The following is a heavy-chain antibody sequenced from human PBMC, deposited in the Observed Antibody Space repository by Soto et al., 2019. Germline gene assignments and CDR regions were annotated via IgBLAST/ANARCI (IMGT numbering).Heavy chain of an antibody. CDR3: ARVSHYGNPDY. V-gene: IGHV4-59*02. CDR2: IYHTGTI. CDR1: GGSVSSYY. J-gene: IGHJ4*02. D-gene: IGHD4-4*01. Sequence: TSETLSLTCTVSGGSVSSYYWSWIRQPPGKGLEWIGYIYHTGTINYNPSLRSRVTISMDTSKNQFSLKLNSVTAADTAVYYCARVSHYGNPDYWGQGTLVTVSS.